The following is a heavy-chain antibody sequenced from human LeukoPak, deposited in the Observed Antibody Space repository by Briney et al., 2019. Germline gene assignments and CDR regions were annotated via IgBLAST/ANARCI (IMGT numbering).Heavy chain of an antibody. Sequence: ASLKVSCKVSGYTFTAYYMHWVRQAPGQRLEWWGRIDPNSGGTISAHKSQGRVAMTMDTSISTAYMELSRLTSDDTAVYYCARKSDSYYDILTGYSIFDYWGQGTLVTVSS. D-gene: IGHD3-9*01. V-gene: IGHV1-2*02. CDR2: IDPNSGGT. CDR1: GYTFTAYY. CDR3: ARKSDSYYDILTGYSIFDY. J-gene: IGHJ4*02.